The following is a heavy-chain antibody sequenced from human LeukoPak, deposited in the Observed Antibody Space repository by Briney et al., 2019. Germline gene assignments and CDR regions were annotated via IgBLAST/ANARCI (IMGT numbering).Heavy chain of an antibody. V-gene: IGHV4-34*01. CDR3: ARSFDYDFWSGYFGEYYYYGMDV. D-gene: IGHD3-3*01. J-gene: IGHJ6*02. CDR1: GGSSSGYY. CDR2: INHSGST. Sequence: SETLSLTCAVYGGSSSGYYWSWIRQPPGKGLEWIGEINHSGSTNYNPSLKSRVTISVDTSKNQFSLKLSSVTAADTAVYYCARSFDYDFWSGYFGEYYYYGMDVWGQGTTVTVSS.